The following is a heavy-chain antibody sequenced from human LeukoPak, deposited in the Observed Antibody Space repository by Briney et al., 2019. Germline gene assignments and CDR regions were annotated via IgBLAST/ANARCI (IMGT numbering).Heavy chain of an antibody. CDR3: ARGRVEVGATYYFDY. V-gene: IGHV4-34*01. CDR1: GGSFSGYY. D-gene: IGHD1-26*01. Sequence: SETLSLTCAVYGGSFSGYYWSWIRQPPGKGLEWIGEINHSGSTHYNPSLKSRVTISVDTFKNQFSLKLSSVTAADTAVYYCARGRVEVGATYYFDYWGQGTLVTVSS. J-gene: IGHJ4*02. CDR2: INHSGST.